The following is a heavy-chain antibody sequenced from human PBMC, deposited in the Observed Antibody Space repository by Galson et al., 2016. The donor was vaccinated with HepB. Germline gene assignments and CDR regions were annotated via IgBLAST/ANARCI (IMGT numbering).Heavy chain of an antibody. D-gene: IGHD2-8*02. V-gene: IGHV4-4*02. J-gene: IGHJ5*02. CDR3: AAKTPAYDWWPGFDP. Sequence: SETLSLTCAVSGVSISVNKWWSWVRQSPGKGLEWIGEIHHSGSTNYNPSLKSRITISVDKSKNQFSLKVNSVTAADTAMYYCAAKTPAYDWWPGFDPWGQGTLVTVSS. CDR2: IHHSGST. CDR1: GVSISVNKW.